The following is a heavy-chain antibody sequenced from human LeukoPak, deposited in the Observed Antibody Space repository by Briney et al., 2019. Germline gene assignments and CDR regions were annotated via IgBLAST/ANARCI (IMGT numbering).Heavy chain of an antibody. J-gene: IGHJ4*02. V-gene: IGHV3-23*01. CDR3: SRDPRHNDF. CDR1: GFTFYSYA. CDR2: ISGSGGST. Sequence: GGSLRLSCAASGFTFYSYAMNWVRQAPGKGLEWVSTISGSGGSTYYADSVKGRFTISRDNAKNSLYLQMNSLTVEDTAVYYCSRDPRHNDFWGQGTLVTVSS.